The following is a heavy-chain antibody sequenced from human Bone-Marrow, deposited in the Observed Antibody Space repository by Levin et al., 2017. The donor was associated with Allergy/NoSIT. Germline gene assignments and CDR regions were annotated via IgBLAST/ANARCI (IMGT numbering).Heavy chain of an antibody. CDR2: VKQDGSEK. D-gene: IGHD6-19*01. CDR3: ASGGGWYNVYFDY. J-gene: IGHJ4*02. V-gene: IGHV3-7*01. Sequence: GGSLRLSCAASGFTFSSYWMSWVRQAPGKGLEWVANVKQDGSEKYYVDSVEGRFTISRDNAKNSLSLQMNSLRAEDTAVYYCASGGGWYNVYFDYWGQGTLVTVSS. CDR1: GFTFSSYW.